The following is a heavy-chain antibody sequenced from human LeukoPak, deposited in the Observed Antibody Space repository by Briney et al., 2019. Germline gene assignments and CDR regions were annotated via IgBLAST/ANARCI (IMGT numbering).Heavy chain of an antibody. CDR2: ISYDGSNK. D-gene: IGHD3-22*01. J-gene: IGHJ4*02. CDR3: ARTYYYDSSGFDY. V-gene: IGHV3-30*04. CDR1: GFTLRGYA. Sequence: GESLTLTCAAPGFTLRGYAVHWGRQAPGKGMEWVAVISYDGSNKYYADSVKGRFTISRDNSKNTLYLQMNSLRAEDTAVYYCARTYYYDSSGFDYCGQGTLVTVSS.